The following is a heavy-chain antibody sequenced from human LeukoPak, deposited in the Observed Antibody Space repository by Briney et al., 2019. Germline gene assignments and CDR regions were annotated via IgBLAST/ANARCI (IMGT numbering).Heavy chain of an antibody. CDR2: ISGSETST. Sequence: PGGSLRLSCAASGFPFSTYAMSWVRQAPGKGLEWVSAISGSETSTYYADSVKGRFTISRDTSKNTLYLQMNSLRAEDTAVYYCAKGALLPAGHTRYFFDYWGQGTLVTVSS. CDR1: GFPFSTYA. V-gene: IGHV3-23*01. D-gene: IGHD1-26*01. J-gene: IGHJ4*02. CDR3: AKGALLPAGHTRYFFDY.